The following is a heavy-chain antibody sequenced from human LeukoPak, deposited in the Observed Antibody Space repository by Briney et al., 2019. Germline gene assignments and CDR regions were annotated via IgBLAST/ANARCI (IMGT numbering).Heavy chain of an antibody. Sequence: PSETLSLTCTLSGGSISSYYWTWIRQSPGKGLEWIAFIYYNGRTRYNPPLQSRVTISQDTSKNRFSLQLRSATAADTAMYYCARLLDYDNNGDLHTFDIWGQGRTLGVSS. CDR3: ARLLDYDNNGDLHTFDI. D-gene: IGHD3-22*01. CDR1: GGSISSYY. V-gene: IGHV4-59*01. J-gene: IGHJ3*02. CDR2: IYYNGRT.